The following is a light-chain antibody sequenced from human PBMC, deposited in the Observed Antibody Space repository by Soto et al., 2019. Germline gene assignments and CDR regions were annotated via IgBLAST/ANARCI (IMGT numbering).Light chain of an antibody. J-gene: IGLJ2*01. Sequence: QSVLTQPASVSGSPGQSITISCTGTSSDVGSYNLVSWYQQHPGKAPKLMIYEGSKRPSGVSNRFSGSKSGNTASLTISGLQAEDEADYYCCSCAYAGSSTLVFGGGTKLTVL. CDR2: EGS. CDR3: CSCAYAGSSTLV. V-gene: IGLV2-23*01. CDR1: SSDVGSYNL.